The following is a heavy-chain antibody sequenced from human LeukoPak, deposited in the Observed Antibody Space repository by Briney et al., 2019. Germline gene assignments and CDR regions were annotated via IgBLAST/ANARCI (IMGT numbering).Heavy chain of an antibody. CDR2: ISDGGSTT. J-gene: IGHJ4*02. CDR3: SRSAYYDGSGNYYDY. D-gene: IGHD3-22*01. CDR1: GFTFSSYW. V-gene: IGHV3-74*01. Sequence: QTGGSLRLSCAASGFTFSSYWMHWVRQAPGKGLVWVSRISDGGSTTTYADSVKGRFTISRDNAKNTLYLQMNGLRAEDTAVYYCSRSAYYDGSGNYYDYWGRGTLVTVSS.